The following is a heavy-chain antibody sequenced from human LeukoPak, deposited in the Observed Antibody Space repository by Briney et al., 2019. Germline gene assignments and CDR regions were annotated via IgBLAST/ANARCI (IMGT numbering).Heavy chain of an antibody. D-gene: IGHD6-19*01. Sequence: KPSETLSLTCAVYGGSFSGYYWSWIRQPPGKGLEWIGEINHSGSTNYNPSLKSRVTISVDTSKNQFSLKLSSVTAADTAVYYCARDQQWLGNNWFDPWGQGTLVTVSS. CDR3: ARDQQWLGNNWFDP. V-gene: IGHV4-34*01. J-gene: IGHJ5*02. CDR1: GGSFSGYY. CDR2: INHSGST.